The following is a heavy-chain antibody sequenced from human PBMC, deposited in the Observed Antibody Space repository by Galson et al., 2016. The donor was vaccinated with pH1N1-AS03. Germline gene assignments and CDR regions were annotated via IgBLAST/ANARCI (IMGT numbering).Heavy chain of an antibody. V-gene: IGHV1-8*01. D-gene: IGHD3-10*01. CDR3: ARVVGCGDSKPEGYYLDV. CDR2: VNPRNGKT. Sequence: SVKVSCKAFGYIFSGFDINWVREAPGQGLQWVAYVNPRNGKTSSADRFQGRITITRDHSINIAYMEVTRLTSEDTAIYSCARVVGCGDSKPEGYYLDVWGKGTTVTVS. CDR1: GYIFSGFD. J-gene: IGHJ6*03.